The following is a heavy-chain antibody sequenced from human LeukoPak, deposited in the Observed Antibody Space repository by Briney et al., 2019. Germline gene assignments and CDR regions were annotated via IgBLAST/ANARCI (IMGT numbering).Heavy chain of an antibody. D-gene: IGHD3-9*01. J-gene: IGHJ4*02. CDR3: ARGPAYYDILTGYCPTCDY. CDR1: GYSFTAFY. Sequence: ASVNVSCKTSGYSFTAFYIYWVRQAPGQGLEWMGWINPNTGGTNYAQKFQGRVTMTRDTSMNTAYMDLRRLGSDDAAVYYCARGPAYYDILTGYCPTCDYWGEAPLVTVPS. CDR2: INPNTGGT. V-gene: IGHV1-2*02.